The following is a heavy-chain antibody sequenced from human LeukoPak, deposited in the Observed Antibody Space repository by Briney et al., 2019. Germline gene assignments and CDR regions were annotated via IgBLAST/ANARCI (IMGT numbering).Heavy chain of an antibody. D-gene: IGHD3-16*01. CDR3: AKDWPVGGYSTQITFEGTGEAVFDY. J-gene: IGHJ4*02. CDR2: ISGSGGST. Sequence: GGSLRLSCAASGFTFSSYAMSWVRQAPGKGLEWVSAISGSGGSTYYADSVKGRFTISRDNSKNTLYLQMNSLRAEDTAVYYCAKDWPVGGYSTQITFEGTGEAVFDYWGQGTLVTVSS. CDR1: GFTFSSYA. V-gene: IGHV3-23*01.